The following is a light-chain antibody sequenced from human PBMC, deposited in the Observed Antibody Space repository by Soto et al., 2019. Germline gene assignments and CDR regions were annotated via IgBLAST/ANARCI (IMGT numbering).Light chain of an antibody. V-gene: IGKV1-5*03. J-gene: IGKJ1*01. CDR2: KAS. Sequence: DIQMRPSPSTMSASVGASLPITCRASQSISSWLAWYQQKPGKATKLLIYKASTLKSGVPSRFSGSGSGTEFTLTISSLQPDDFATYYCKHYNSYSEAVGKGNKVDIK. CDR3: KHYNSYSEA. CDR1: QSISSW.